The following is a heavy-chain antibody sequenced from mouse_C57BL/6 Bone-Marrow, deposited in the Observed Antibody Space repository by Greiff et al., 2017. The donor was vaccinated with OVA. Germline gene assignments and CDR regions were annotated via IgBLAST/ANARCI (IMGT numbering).Heavy chain of an antibody. D-gene: IGHD1-1*01. CDR1: GFTFSSYT. J-gene: IGHJ3*01. CDR2: ISGGGGNT. V-gene: IGHV5-9*01. Sequence: EVQLVESGGGLVKPGGSLKLSCAASGFTFSSYTMSWVRQTPEKRLEWVATISGGGGNTYYPDSVKGRVTISRDNAKNTLYLQLSSLRSEDTALYYCARPAGSSYWFAYWGQGTLVTVSA. CDR3: ARPAGSSYWFAY.